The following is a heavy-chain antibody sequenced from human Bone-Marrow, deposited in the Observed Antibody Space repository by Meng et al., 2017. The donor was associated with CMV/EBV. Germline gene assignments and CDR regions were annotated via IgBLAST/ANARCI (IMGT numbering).Heavy chain of an antibody. CDR2: ITYTGST. J-gene: IGHJ6*02. CDR1: GASISSFY. Sequence: SETLSLTCTVSGASISSFYWSWIRQPPGEGLEWIGYITYTGSTNYNPSLKSRVTISLDTSKNQFSLKLGSVTAADTAVYYCARDNGGPYYYYGMDVWGQGTTVTVSS. CDR3: ARDNGGPYYYYGMDV. V-gene: IGHV4-59*12. D-gene: IGHD4-23*01.